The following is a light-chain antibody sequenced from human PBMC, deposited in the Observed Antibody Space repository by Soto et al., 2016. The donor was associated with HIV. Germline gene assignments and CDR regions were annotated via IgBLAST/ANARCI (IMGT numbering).Light chain of an antibody. Sequence: SYVLTQPPSVSVAPGNTANFTCGGNNVGSKSVHWYQQKPGQAPVVVVYGDNDRPSGIPERFSGSNSGNTATLTISRVEARDEADYYCQVWDRRNDHLVFGPGTKVTVL. CDR1: NVGSKS. CDR2: GDN. V-gene: IGLV3-21*03. J-gene: IGLJ1*01. CDR3: QVWDRRNDHLV.